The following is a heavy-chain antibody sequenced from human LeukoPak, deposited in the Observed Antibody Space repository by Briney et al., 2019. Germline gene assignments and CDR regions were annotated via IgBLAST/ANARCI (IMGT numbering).Heavy chain of an antibody. V-gene: IGHV5-51*01. D-gene: IGHD5-24*01. J-gene: IGHJ4*02. CDR2: IYPADSDT. CDR1: GYSFTYYW. CDR3: ARQDGRALYYFDY. Sequence: GQSLHISCKGSGYSFTYYWIGWVRQMPGKGLEWMGIIYPADSDTRYSPSFQGQVTISADKSTSTAYLQWSSLKASDTAMYYCARQDGRALYYFDYWGQGTLVTVSS.